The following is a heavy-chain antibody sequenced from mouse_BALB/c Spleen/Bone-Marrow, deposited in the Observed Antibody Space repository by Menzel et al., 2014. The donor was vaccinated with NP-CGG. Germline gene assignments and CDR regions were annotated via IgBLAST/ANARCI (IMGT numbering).Heavy chain of an antibody. CDR2: ILPGSGST. J-gene: IGHJ3*01. D-gene: IGHD1-1*01. Sequence: QVQLQQSGAELMKPGASVKISCKATGYTFSSYWIEWVKQRPGHGLEWIGEILPGSGSTDYNERFKGKATFAADTSSNTAYMQLSSLTSEDSAVCYCTRSSGSSTSWFAYWGQGTLVTVSA. V-gene: IGHV1-9*01. CDR3: TRSSGSSTSWFAY. CDR1: GYTFSSYW.